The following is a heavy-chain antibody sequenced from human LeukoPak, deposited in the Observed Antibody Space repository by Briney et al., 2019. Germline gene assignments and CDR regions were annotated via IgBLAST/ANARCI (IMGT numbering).Heavy chain of an antibody. D-gene: IGHD6-19*01. CDR1: GGSMNGYF. V-gene: IGHV4-59*01. J-gene: IGHJ4*02. CDR3: ARAGIAVAGSRYYFDY. CDR2: VSYSGNT. Sequence: SETLSLTCNVSGGSMNGYFWSWIRQPPGKGLEWIGYVSYSGNTNYNPSLKSRVTISVDTSKNQFSLKLSSVTAADTAVYYCARAGIAVAGSRYYFDYWGQGTLVTVSS.